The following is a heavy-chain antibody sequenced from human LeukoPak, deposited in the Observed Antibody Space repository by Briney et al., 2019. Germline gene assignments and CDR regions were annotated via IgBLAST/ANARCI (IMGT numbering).Heavy chain of an antibody. J-gene: IGHJ4*02. CDR3: ARVVPAADY. D-gene: IGHD2-2*01. Sequence: GGSLRLSCAASGFTFSSHAMTWVRQAPGKGLEWVSAISGSGGSTHYADSVKGRFTISRDNSKNTLYLQMNSLRAEDTAIYYCARVVPAADYWGQGTLVTVSS. CDR2: ISGSGGST. CDR1: GFTFSSHA. V-gene: IGHV3-23*01.